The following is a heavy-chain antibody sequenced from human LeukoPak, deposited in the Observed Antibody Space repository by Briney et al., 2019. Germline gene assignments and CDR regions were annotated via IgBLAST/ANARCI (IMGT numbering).Heavy chain of an antibody. Sequence: ASVKVSCKASGYTFTSYGISWVRQAPGQGLEWMGWISAYNGNTNYAQKLQGRVTRTTDTSTSTAYMELRSLRSDDTAVYYCARVHDYYVTRRWFDPWGQGTLVTVSS. CDR2: ISAYNGNT. D-gene: IGHD3-10*02. CDR1: GYTFTSYG. CDR3: ARVHDYYVTRRWFDP. J-gene: IGHJ5*02. V-gene: IGHV1-18*01.